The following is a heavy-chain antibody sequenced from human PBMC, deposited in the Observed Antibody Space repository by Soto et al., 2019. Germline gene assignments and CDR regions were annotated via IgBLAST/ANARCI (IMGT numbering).Heavy chain of an antibody. J-gene: IGHJ6*02. Sequence: SETLSLTCTVSGGSISSYYWSWIRQPPGKGLEWIGYIYYSGSTNYNPSLKSRVTISVDTSKNQFSLKLSSVTAADTAVYYCARSGFDYDFWSGYGPSGMDVWGQGTTVTVSS. CDR1: GGSISSYY. V-gene: IGHV4-59*12. CDR3: ARSGFDYDFWSGYGPSGMDV. D-gene: IGHD3-3*01. CDR2: IYYSGST.